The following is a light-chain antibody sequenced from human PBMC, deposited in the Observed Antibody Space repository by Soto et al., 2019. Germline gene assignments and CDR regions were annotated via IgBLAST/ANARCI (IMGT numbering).Light chain of an antibody. CDR3: SSYTSSSPI. V-gene: IGLV2-14*03. CDR1: SSDVGGYNY. CDR2: DVG. Sequence: QSVLTQPASVSGSPGQSITISCTGTSSDVGGYNYVSWYQHLPGKAPKLMIYDVGNRPSGVSNRFSGSKSGNTASLTISGLQAEDEADYYCSSYTSSSPIFGGGTKLTVL. J-gene: IGLJ2*01.